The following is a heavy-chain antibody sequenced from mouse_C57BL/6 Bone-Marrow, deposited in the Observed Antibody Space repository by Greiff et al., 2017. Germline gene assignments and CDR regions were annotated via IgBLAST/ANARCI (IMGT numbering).Heavy chain of an antibody. CDR2: ISSGSSTI. D-gene: IGHD2-1*01. CDR3: GNYYFDY. CDR1: GFTFSDYG. V-gene: IGHV5-17*01. J-gene: IGHJ2*01. Sequence: EVKLMESGGGLVKPGGSLKLSCAASGFTFSDYGMHWVRQAPEKGLEWVAYISSGSSTIYYADTVKGRFTISRDNAKNTLFLQMTSLRSEDTAMYYCGNYYFDYWGQGTTLTVSS.